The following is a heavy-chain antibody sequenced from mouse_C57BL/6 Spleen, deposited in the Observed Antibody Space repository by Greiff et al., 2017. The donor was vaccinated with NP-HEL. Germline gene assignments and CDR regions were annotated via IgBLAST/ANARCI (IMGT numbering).Heavy chain of an antibody. CDR3: AREDYDGGYFDD. Sequence: EVHLVESGGGLVKPGGSLKLSCAASGFTFSDYGMHWVRQAPEKGLEWVAYISPGSSTTYYADTVKGRFTISRDNAKNTLFLQMSSLRSEDTAMYYCAREDYDGGYFDDWGKGTTLTVAS. CDR2: ISPGSSTT. V-gene: IGHV5-17*01. CDR1: GFTFSDYG. J-gene: IGHJ2*01. D-gene: IGHD2-4*01.